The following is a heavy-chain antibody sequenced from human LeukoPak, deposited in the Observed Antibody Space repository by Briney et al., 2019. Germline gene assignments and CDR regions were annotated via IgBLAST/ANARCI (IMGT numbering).Heavy chain of an antibody. Sequence: ASVKVSCKASGYTFTSYDINWVRQATGQGLEWMGWMNPNSGNTGCAQKFQGRVTMTRNTSISTAYMELSSLRSEDTAVYYCARSTAYSSSWFYYYYYYMDVWGKGTTVTVSS. CDR1: GYTFTSYD. J-gene: IGHJ6*03. V-gene: IGHV1-8*01. D-gene: IGHD6-13*01. CDR2: MNPNSGNT. CDR3: ARSTAYSSSWFYYYYYYMDV.